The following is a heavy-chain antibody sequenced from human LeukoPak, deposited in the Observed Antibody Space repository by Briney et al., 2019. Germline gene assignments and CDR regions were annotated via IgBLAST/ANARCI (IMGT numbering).Heavy chain of an antibody. CDR1: GGTFSSYA. D-gene: IGHD2-15*01. CDR2: IIPIFGTA. V-gene: IGHV1-69*13. CDR3: AREVVVVGFDP. Sequence: SVKVSCKASGGTFSSYAISWVRQAPGQGLEWMGGIIPIFGTANYAQKFQGRVPITADESTSTAYMELSSLRSEDTAVYCCAREVVVVGFDPWGQGTLVTVSS. J-gene: IGHJ5*02.